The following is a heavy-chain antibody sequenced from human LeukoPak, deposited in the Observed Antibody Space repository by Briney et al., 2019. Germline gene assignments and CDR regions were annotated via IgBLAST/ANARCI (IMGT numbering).Heavy chain of an antibody. Sequence: SEALSLTCTVSVGSISRSSHHWSWVRQPPGKGLEWIGSIYYSGNTYYNPSLKSRVTISVDTSKNQFSLKLTSVTAADTAVYYCTREYSSSSDYWGQGTLVTVSS. D-gene: IGHD6-6*01. J-gene: IGHJ4*02. CDR2: IYYSGNT. CDR1: VGSISRSSHH. V-gene: IGHV4-39*02. CDR3: TREYSSSSDY.